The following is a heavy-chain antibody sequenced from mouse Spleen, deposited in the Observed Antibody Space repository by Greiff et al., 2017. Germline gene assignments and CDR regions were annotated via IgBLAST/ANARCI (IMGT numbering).Heavy chain of an antibody. V-gene: IGHV1S126*01. CDR1: GYSFTSYW. Sequence: QVQLQQSGPQLVRPGASVKISCKASGYSFTSYWMNWVKQRPGQGLEWIGMIHPSDSETRLNQKFKDKATLTVDKSSSTAYMQLSSPTSEDSAVYYCARSYYDYDGRRFAYWGQGTLVTVSA. CDR3: ARSYYDYDGRRFAY. D-gene: IGHD2-4*01. CDR2: IHPSDSET. J-gene: IGHJ3*01.